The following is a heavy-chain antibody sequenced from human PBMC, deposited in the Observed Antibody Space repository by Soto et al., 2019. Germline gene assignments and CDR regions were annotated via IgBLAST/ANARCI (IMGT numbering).Heavy chain of an antibody. V-gene: IGHV1-2*02. J-gene: IGHJ4*02. CDR1: GYTFTGYY. CDR2: INPNSGGT. CDR3: ARGLQWLVLYFDY. D-gene: IGHD6-19*01. Sequence: VASVKVSCKASGYTFTGYYMHWVRQAPGQGLEWMGWINPNSGGTNYAQKFQGRVTMTRDTSISTAYMELSRLRSDDTAVYYCARGLQWLVLYFDYWGQGTLVTVSS.